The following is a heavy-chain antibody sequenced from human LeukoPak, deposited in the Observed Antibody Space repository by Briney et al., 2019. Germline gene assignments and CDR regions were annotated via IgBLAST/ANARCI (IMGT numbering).Heavy chain of an antibody. CDR3: ARDPPGYCSGGSCYSLLFDY. CDR2: IYHSGIT. CDR1: GYSIRSGFY. V-gene: IGHV4-38-2*02. D-gene: IGHD2-15*01. Sequence: SETLSLTCTVSGYSIRSGFYWGWIRQPPGKGLEWIGNIYHSGITYYTPSLKSRVTISVDTSKNQFYLKLSSVTAADTAVYYCARDPPGYCSGGSCYSLLFDYWGQGTLVTVSS. J-gene: IGHJ4*02.